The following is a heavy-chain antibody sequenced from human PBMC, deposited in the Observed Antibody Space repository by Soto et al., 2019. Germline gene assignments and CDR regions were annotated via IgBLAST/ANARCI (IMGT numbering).Heavy chain of an antibody. CDR1: GGSISSYY. CDR3: ARGGLRYCCRSNCPNLAY. CDR2: INHSGST. D-gene: IGHD2-2*01. J-gene: IGHJ4*02. Sequence: SETLSLTCTVSGGSISSYYWSWIRQPPGKGLEWIGEINHSGSTNYNPSLKSRVTISVDTSKNQFSLNLSSVTAADTAVYYCARGGLRYCCRSNCPNLAYWGQATLVTVSS. V-gene: IGHV4-34*01.